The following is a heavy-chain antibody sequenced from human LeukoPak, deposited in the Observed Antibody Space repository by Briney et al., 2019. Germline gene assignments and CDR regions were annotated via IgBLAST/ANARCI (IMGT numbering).Heavy chain of an antibody. J-gene: IGHJ5*02. CDR2: ISTSGST. D-gene: IGHD3-3*01. V-gene: IGHV4-4*09. CDR1: GFTFSSFW. Sequence: GSLRLSCAASGFTFSSFWMSWVRQAPGKGLEWVSYISTSGSTNYNPSLKSRVTISVDTSKNQFSLKLSSVTAADTAVYYCARERDLEWLLRSNWFDPWGQGTLVTVSS. CDR3: ARERDLEWLLRSNWFDP.